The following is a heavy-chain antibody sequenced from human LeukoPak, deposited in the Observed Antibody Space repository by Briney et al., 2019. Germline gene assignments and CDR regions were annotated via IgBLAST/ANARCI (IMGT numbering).Heavy chain of an antibody. J-gene: IGHJ4*02. V-gene: IGHV3-23*01. CDR2: ILPDGSA. D-gene: IGHD1-26*01. CDR1: GFPFSNHA. Sequence: GGSPRLSCTPSGFPFSNHAMAWVRQASGKGLEWVSGILPDGSAYYSDPVKGRFTISRNNSRSTLYLQLTSLKSEDTAVYYCAKGTGLGSYDFWGQGTLVTVSS. CDR3: AKGTGLGSYDF.